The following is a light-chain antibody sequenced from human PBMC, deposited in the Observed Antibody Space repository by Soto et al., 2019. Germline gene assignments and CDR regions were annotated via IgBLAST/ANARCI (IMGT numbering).Light chain of an antibody. CDR1: SSDVGGYNY. J-gene: IGLJ2*01. Sequence: QSVLTQPPSASGSPGQSVTISCTGTSSDVGGYNYVSWYQQHPGKAPKLMIYEVSKRPSGVPDRFSGSKSGNTAPLTVSGLQAEDEADYYCSSYAGTTGVFGGGTKLTVL. CDR2: EVS. V-gene: IGLV2-8*01. CDR3: SSYAGTTGV.